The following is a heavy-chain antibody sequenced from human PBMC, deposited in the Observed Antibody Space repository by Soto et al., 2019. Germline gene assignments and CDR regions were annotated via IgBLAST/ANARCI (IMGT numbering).Heavy chain of an antibody. CDR3: ARHPIDFWFDP. V-gene: IGHV4-39*01. CDR2: IYYSGST. J-gene: IGHJ5*02. CDR1: GGSISSSSYF. Sequence: QLQLQESGPGLVKPSDTLSLTCTVSGGSISSSSYFLGCIRQPPGTGLEWIGSIYYSGSTYYTQSLKSRFTVSVDTSKNQFSLPLSSVTAADTAVYSCARHPIDFWFDPWGQGTLVTASS. D-gene: IGHD3-9*01.